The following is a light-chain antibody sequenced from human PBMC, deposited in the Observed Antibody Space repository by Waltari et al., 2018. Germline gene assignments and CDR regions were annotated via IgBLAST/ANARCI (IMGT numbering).Light chain of an antibody. CDR2: GAS. CDR1: QTVGLN. J-gene: IGKJ3*01. Sequence: ETLMTQSPATLSVSPGNRATLSCRASQTVGLNLAWYQQRPGKPPRLLIYGASTRAAGVPTRFSGSGSGTELTLTISSLQSEDFGIYYCQQYNEWPHTFGPGTKVD. CDR3: QQYNEWPHT. V-gene: IGKV3-15*01.